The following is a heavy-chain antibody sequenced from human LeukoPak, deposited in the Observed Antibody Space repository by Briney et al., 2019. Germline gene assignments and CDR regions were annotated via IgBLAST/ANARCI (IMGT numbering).Heavy chain of an antibody. J-gene: IGHJ3*02. CDR1: GGSISSYY. V-gene: IGHV4-59*01. CDR3: ARETRLHSGSYSNDAFDI. Sequence: SETLSLTCTVSGGSISSYYWSWIRQPPGKGLEWIGYISYSGSTDYDPSLKSRVTISLDTSKNQFSLRLSSVTAADTAVYYCARETRLHSGSYSNDAFDIWGQGTMVTVSS. D-gene: IGHD1-26*01. CDR2: ISYSGST.